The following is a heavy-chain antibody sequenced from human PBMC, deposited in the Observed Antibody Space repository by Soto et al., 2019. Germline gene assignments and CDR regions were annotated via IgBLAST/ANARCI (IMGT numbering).Heavy chain of an antibody. Sequence: QVQLVESGGGVVQPGRSLRLSCAASGFTFSSYGMHWVRQAPGKRLEWVAVIWYDGSNKYYADSVKGRFTISRDHSKNTLYLQMNSLRAEDTAVYYCAREGTYCSGGSCYPHFDYWGQGTLVTVSS. V-gene: IGHV3-33*01. CDR1: GFTFSSYG. J-gene: IGHJ4*02. CDR2: IWYDGSNK. D-gene: IGHD2-15*01. CDR3: AREGTYCSGGSCYPHFDY.